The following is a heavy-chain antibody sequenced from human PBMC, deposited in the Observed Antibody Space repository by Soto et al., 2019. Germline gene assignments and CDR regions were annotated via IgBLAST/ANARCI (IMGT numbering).Heavy chain of an antibody. V-gene: IGHV1-8*01. CDR3: ARSAGGGMDV. CDR2: MNPNSGNT. Sequence: WARQDTGQGLEWMGWMNPNSGNTGYAQKFQGRVIMTRNTSISTAYMELSSLRSEDTDVDYCARSAGGGMDVWGKGTTVTVSS. J-gene: IGHJ6*04. D-gene: IGHD6-13*01.